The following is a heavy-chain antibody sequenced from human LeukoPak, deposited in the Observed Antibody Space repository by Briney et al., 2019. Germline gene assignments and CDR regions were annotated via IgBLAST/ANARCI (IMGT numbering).Heavy chain of an antibody. Sequence: GGSLRLSCSVSGFTFSTCVMHWVRQAPGKGLEYVSAISSNGDNTYYADSVKGRFTISRDNSKNTLYLQMSSLRADDTAVYYCVRGTGYWGQGTLVTASS. J-gene: IGHJ4*02. CDR2: ISSNGDNT. V-gene: IGHV3-64D*06. CDR1: GFTFSTCV. CDR3: VRGTGY.